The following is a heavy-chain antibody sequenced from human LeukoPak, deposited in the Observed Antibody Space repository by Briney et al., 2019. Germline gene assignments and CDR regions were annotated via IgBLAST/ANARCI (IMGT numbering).Heavy chain of an antibody. V-gene: IGHV3-48*02. D-gene: IGHD1-14*01. CDR1: GFTFSSYS. Sequence: GGSLRLSCAASGFTFSSYSMNWVRQAPGKGLEWVSYISSSSKTIYYADSVKGRFTISRDNAKNSLYLQMNSLRDEDSAVYYCATQRSGIFDYWGQGTLVTVSS. CDR3: ATQRSGIFDY. J-gene: IGHJ4*02. CDR2: ISSSSKTI.